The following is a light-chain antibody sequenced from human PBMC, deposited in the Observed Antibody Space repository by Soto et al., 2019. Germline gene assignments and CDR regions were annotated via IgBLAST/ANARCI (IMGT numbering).Light chain of an antibody. CDR1: QSGSAY. Sequence: EIVMTQSPATLSVSPGERVTLSCRASQSGSAYLAWYLQKPGQAPRPLIYGASTRATGIPTRFSGSGSGTEFTLPISSLQSEDSAVYHCQQYSDWPLVTFGGGTKVEI. J-gene: IGKJ4*01. V-gene: IGKV3-15*01. CDR2: GAS. CDR3: QQYSDWPLVT.